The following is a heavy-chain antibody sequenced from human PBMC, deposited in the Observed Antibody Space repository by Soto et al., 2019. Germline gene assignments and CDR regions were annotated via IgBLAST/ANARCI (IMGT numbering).Heavy chain of an antibody. CDR3: ARDKTATTNCFDC. V-gene: IGHV3-33*01. D-gene: IGHD5-18*01. Sequence: GGSLRLSCAASGFSFSTYGMHWVRQAPGKGLEWVAVIWYDGSYKYYADSVKGRFTISRDNSKNTLYLQMNSLRAEDTALYYCARDKTATTNCFDCWGQGALVTVSS. CDR2: IWYDGSYK. CDR1: GFSFSTYG. J-gene: IGHJ4*02.